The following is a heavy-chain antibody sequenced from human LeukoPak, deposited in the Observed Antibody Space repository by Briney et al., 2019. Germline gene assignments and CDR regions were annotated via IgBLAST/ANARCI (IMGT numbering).Heavy chain of an antibody. CDR2: INHSGST. CDR3: ARQRVTTKAIDY. CDR1: GGSFSGYY. Sequence: SETLSLTCAVYGGSFSGYYWSWIRQPPGKGLEWIGEINHSGSTNYNPSLKSRVTISIDTSKNQFSLKLSSVTAADTAVYYCARQRVTTKAIDYWGQGTLVTVSS. J-gene: IGHJ4*02. D-gene: IGHD4-17*01. V-gene: IGHV4-34*01.